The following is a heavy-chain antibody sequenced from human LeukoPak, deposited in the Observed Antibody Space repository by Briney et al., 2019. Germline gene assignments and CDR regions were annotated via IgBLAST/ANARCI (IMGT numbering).Heavy chain of an antibody. J-gene: IGHJ4*02. Sequence: PGGSLTLSCAASGFTFDDYAMHWVRQAPGKGLEWVSLISWDGGSTYYADSVKGRFTISRDNSKNSLYLQMNRLRTEDTALYYCAKDMGPYRDYAKDYWGQGTLVTVSS. CDR3: AKDMGPYRDYAKDY. D-gene: IGHD4-17*01. CDR2: ISWDGGST. CDR1: GFTFDDYA. V-gene: IGHV3-43*01.